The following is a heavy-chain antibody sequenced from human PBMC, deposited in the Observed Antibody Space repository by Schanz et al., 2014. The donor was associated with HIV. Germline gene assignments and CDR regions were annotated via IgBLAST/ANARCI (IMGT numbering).Heavy chain of an antibody. CDR1: GLTLSSYG. Sequence: EVQLLESGGGLVQPGGSLRLSCAASGLTLSSYGMSWVRQAPGKGLEWVSSISGGSGSTFYADSVKGRFTISRVNSKNTLYLQMNSLRAEDTAVYYCARSPSYGMDVWGQGTTVTVSS. V-gene: IGHV3-23*01. CDR3: ARSPSYGMDV. J-gene: IGHJ6*02. CDR2: ISGGSGST.